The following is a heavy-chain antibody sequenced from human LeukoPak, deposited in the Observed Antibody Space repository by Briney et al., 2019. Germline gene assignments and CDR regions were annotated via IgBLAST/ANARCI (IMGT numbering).Heavy chain of an antibody. D-gene: IGHD1-26*01. CDR3: AKLVGATTGDAFDI. CDR1: GFIFSNYW. CDR2: IKQDGSET. Sequence: GGSLRLSCATSGFIFSNYWMSWVRQAPGKGLEWVANIKQDGSETYYVDSVKGRFTISRDNSKNTLYLQMNSLRAEDTAVYYCAKLVGATTGDAFDIWGQGTMVTVSS. V-gene: IGHV3-7*01. J-gene: IGHJ3*02.